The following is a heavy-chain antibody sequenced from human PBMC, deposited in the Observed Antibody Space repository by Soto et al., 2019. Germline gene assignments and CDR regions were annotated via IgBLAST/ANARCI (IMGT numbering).Heavy chain of an antibody. Sequence: GGSLRLSCAASGFTFSSYWMHWVRQAPGKGLVWVSRINSDGSSTSYADSVKGRFTISRDNAKNTLYLQMNSLRAEDTAVYYCASKSYYYYYMDVWGKGTTVTVSS. J-gene: IGHJ6*03. CDR1: GFTFSSYW. V-gene: IGHV3-74*01. CDR2: INSDGSST. CDR3: ASKSYYYYYMDV.